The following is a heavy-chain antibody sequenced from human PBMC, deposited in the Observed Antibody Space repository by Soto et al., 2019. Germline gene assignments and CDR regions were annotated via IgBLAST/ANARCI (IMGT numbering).Heavy chain of an antibody. J-gene: IGHJ6*03. D-gene: IGHD3-3*01. CDR3: ARDSYFWSGYYYYYYYMDV. V-gene: IGHV1-69*04. Sequence: SVKVSCKASGGTFSSYTISWVRQAPGQGLEWMGRIIPILGIANYAQKFQGRVTITADKSTSTAYMELSSLRSEDTAVYYCARDSYFWSGYYYYYYYMDVWGKGTTVTVSS. CDR2: IIPILGIA. CDR1: GGTFSSYT.